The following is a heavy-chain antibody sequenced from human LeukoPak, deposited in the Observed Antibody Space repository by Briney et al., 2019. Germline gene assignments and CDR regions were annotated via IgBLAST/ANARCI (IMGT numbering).Heavy chain of an antibody. CDR2: INSDGSST. CDR1: GFTFSSYW. J-gene: IGHJ6*03. CDR3: ARDSPYSSSSPHLFGYYYYMDV. Sequence: PGESLRLSCAASGFTFSSYWMHWVRQAPGKGLVWVSRINSDGSSTSYADSVKGRFTISRDNAKNTLYLQMNSLRAEDTAVYYCARDSPYSSSSPHLFGYYYYMDVWGKGTTVTVSS. D-gene: IGHD6-6*01. V-gene: IGHV3-74*01.